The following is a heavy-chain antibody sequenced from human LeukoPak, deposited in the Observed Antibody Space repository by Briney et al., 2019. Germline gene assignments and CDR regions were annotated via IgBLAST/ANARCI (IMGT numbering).Heavy chain of an antibody. D-gene: IGHD2-2*01. CDR3: AREGGPGYCSSTSCYGGMDV. CDR2: ISAYNGNT. V-gene: IGHV1-18*01. Sequence: ASVKVSCKASGYTFTSYGISWVRQAPGQGLEWMGWISAYNGNTNYAQKLQGRVTMTTDTSTSTAYMELRSLRPDDTAVYYCAREGGPGYCSSTSCYGGMDVWGQGTTVTVSS. J-gene: IGHJ6*02. CDR1: GYTFTSYG.